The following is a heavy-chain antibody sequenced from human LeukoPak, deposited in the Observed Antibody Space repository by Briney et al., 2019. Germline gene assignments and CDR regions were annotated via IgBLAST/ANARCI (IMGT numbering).Heavy chain of an antibody. J-gene: IGHJ4*02. Sequence: GGSLRLSCAASGFTCTNYWMSWVRQAPGKGLEWVANIKQDGSEKYYVDSVEGRFTISRDNAKNSLSLQMNSLSGEDTAVYYCVRALGSSSADYWGQGTLVTVSS. D-gene: IGHD6-6*01. V-gene: IGHV3-7*01. CDR1: GFTCTNYW. CDR2: IKQDGSEK. CDR3: VRALGSSSADY.